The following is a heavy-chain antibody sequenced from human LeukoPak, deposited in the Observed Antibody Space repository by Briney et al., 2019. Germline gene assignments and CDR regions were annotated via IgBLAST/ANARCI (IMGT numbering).Heavy chain of an antibody. V-gene: IGHV4-39*07. J-gene: IGHJ6*03. CDR1: GGSISTTNYY. Sequence: PSETPSLTCTVSGGSISTTNYYWGWIRQSPGKGLEWFGCVYYSGSTYYNPSLKSRVTISVDTSQNQFSLQLTSVTAADTAVYYCARLNKNDSGSYRFGKKKRGYMDVWGKGTTVTISS. CDR2: VYYSGST. D-gene: IGHD3-10*01. CDR3: ARLNKNDSGSYRFGKKKRGYMDV.